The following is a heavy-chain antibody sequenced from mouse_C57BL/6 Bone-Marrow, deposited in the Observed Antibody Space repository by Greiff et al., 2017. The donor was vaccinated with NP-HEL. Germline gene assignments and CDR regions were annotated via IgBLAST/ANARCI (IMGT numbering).Heavy chain of an antibody. D-gene: IGHD2-4*01. CDR2: ISDGGSYT. V-gene: IGHV5-4*01. CDR3: ARDGIYYDYWYFDV. Sequence: DVKLVESGGGLVKPGGSLKLSCAASGFTFSSYAMSWVRQTPEKRLEWVATISDGGSYTYYPDNVKGRFTISRDNAKNNLYLQMSHLKSEDTAMYYCARDGIYYDYWYFDVWGTGTTVTVSS. J-gene: IGHJ1*03. CDR1: GFTFSSYA.